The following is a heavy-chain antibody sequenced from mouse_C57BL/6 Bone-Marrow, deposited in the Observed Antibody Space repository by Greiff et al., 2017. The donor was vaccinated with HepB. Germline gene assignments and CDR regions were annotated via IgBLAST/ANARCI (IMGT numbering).Heavy chain of an antibody. Sequence: EVKLVESGGGLVKPGGSLKLSCAASGFTFSSYAMSWVRQTPEKRLEWVATISDGGSYTYYPDNVKGRFTISRDNAKNNLYLQMSHLKSEDTAMYYCARDPDGPYYYAMDYWGQGTSVTVSS. CDR3: ARDPDGPYYYAMDY. CDR2: ISDGGSYT. J-gene: IGHJ4*01. CDR1: GFTFSSYA. D-gene: IGHD2-3*01. V-gene: IGHV5-4*01.